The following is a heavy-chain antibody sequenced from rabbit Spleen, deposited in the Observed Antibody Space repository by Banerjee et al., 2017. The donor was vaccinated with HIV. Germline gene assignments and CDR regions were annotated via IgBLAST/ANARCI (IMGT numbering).Heavy chain of an antibody. Sequence: QSLEESGGDLVKPGASLTLTCTASGFSFSSSYCMCWVRQAPGKGLEWIACIYAGSSGDTYYASWAKGRFTISKTSSTTVTLQMTSLTAADTATYFCTRSPLYAGDYDYFNLWGPGTLVTVS. CDR1: GFSFSSSYC. J-gene: IGHJ4*01. D-gene: IGHD2-1*01. CDR2: IYAGSSGDT. V-gene: IGHV1S40*01. CDR3: TRSPLYAGDYDYFNL.